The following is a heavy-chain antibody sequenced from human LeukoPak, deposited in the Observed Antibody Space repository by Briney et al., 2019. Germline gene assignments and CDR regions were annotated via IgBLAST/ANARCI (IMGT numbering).Heavy chain of an antibody. CDR1: GYSFSSYW. V-gene: IGHV5-10-1*01. CDR3: ARSRYYYDYSGYYVDY. Sequence: GESLKISCKGSGYSFSSYWISWVRQMPGKGLEWIGSIDPSDSYTNCSPSFQGHVTISTDKSISTAYLQWSSLRASDTAMYYCARSRYYYDYSGYYVDYWGQGTLVTVSS. CDR2: IDPSDSYT. J-gene: IGHJ4*02. D-gene: IGHD3-22*01.